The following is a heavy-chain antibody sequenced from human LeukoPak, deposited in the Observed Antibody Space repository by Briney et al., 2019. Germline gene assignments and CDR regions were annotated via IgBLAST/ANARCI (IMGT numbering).Heavy chain of an antibody. V-gene: IGHV5-51*01. CDR2: IYPGDSDT. CDR1: GYSFTSYW. D-gene: IGHD2-15*01. J-gene: IGHJ6*02. CDR3: ARQKGRYCSGGSCYSLYGMDV. Sequence: GESLKISCKGSGYSFTSYWIGWVRQMPGKGLEWMGIIYPGDSDTRYSPSFQGQVTISADKSISTAYLQWSSLKASDTAMYYCARQKGRYCSGGSCYSLYGMDVWGPGTTVTVSS.